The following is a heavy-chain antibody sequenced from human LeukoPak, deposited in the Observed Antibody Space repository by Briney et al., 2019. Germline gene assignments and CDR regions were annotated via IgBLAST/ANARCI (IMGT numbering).Heavy chain of an antibody. D-gene: IGHD1-26*01. J-gene: IGHJ4*02. CDR1: GFTFNSYS. V-gene: IGHV3-21*01. CDR2: ISSSSTYI. Sequence: GGSLRLSCAASGFTFNSYSMNWVRQAPGKGLEWVSSISSSSTYIYYADSVKGRFTISRDNAKNPLYLQMNSLRAEDTAVYYCAREMDEGPTEGFDYWGQGTLVTVSS. CDR3: AREMDEGPTEGFDY.